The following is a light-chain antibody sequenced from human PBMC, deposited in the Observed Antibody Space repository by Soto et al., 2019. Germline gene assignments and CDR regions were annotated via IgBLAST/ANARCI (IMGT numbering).Light chain of an antibody. J-gene: IGKJ4*01. CDR3: KQYNNWPLT. V-gene: IGKV3-15*01. Sequence: EIVMTQSPATLSVSPGERATLSCRASQSVNINLAWYQQKPGQTPRLLVFDASTRATGFPPRFSGSGSGTEFTLTIRSLQSEDFAVYYCKQYNNWPLTFGGGTKVDIK. CDR2: DAS. CDR1: QSVNIN.